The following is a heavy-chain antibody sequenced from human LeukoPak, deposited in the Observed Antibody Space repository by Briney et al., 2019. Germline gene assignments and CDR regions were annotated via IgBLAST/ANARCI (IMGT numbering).Heavy chain of an antibody. D-gene: IGHD6-6*01. CDR2: ISPTGSTT. V-gene: IGHV3-74*01. CDR3: ARGPNSNWSGLDF. J-gene: IGHJ4*02. Sequence: GGSLRLSCTASGFSFSGHWMHWARQLLGKGLVWVSRISPTGSTTSYADSVKGRFTVSRDNAKNTLYLQVNNLRAEDTAVYYCARGPNSNWSGLDFWGQGTLLTVSS. CDR1: GFSFSGHW.